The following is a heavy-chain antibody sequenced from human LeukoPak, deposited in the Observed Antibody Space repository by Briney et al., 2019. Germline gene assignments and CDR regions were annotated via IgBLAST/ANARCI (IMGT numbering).Heavy chain of an antibody. Sequence: PSETLSLTCTVSGGSISNYYWSWIRQPPGKELEWIGYISYSGNTDSNPSLKSRVTISVDTSKNQFSLELSSVTAADTAVYYCARLVNFRIDYWGQGTLVTVSS. V-gene: IGHV4-59*08. CDR3: ARLVNFRIDY. CDR1: GGSISNYY. CDR2: ISYSGNT. D-gene: IGHD1-20*01. J-gene: IGHJ4*02.